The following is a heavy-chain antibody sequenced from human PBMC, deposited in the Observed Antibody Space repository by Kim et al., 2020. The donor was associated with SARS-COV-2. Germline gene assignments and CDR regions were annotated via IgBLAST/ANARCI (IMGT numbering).Heavy chain of an antibody. V-gene: IGHV3-20*04. J-gene: IGHJ4*02. D-gene: IGHD3-16*01. CDR3: VRGYAGGPFDL. CDR2: INRNGDST. CDR1: GFTFDDYG. Sequence: GGSLRLSCAASGFTFDDYGMSWVRQAPGKGLEWVSGINRNGDSTDYADSVKGRFTISRDNAKNSLFLQMNSPRAEDTALYYCVRGYAGGPFDLWALGTL.